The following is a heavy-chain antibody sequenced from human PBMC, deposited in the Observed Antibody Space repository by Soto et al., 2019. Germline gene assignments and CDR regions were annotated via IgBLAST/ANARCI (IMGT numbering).Heavy chain of an antibody. CDR2: LSNGGTSA. CDR3: AKRGHSTSWYWFAP. J-gene: IGHJ5*02. V-gene: IGHV3-23*01. Sequence: PGGSLRLSCAASGFTFSGFAMSWVRQPPGKGLEWVSTLSNGGTSAYYADSVDGRFTISVDTSKNTLYLQMNSLRAEDTAVYYWAKRGHSTSWYWFAPWGQGTLVTASS. CDR1: GFTFSGFA. D-gene: IGHD2-2*01.